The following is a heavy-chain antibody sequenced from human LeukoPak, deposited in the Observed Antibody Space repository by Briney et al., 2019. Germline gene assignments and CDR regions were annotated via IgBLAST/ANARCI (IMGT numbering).Heavy chain of an antibody. J-gene: IGHJ4*02. CDR3: ARANFLYCSSSTCLFDY. Sequence: ASVKVSCKASGYTFTDYYMHWVRQAPGQGFEWTGWINPNDGDTNYAQKFQGRVTMTRDTSISTAHMEASRLRSDDTAVYYCARANFLYCSSSTCLFDYWGQGTLVTVPS. CDR1: GYTFTDYY. V-gene: IGHV1-2*02. CDR2: INPNDGDT. D-gene: IGHD2-2*01.